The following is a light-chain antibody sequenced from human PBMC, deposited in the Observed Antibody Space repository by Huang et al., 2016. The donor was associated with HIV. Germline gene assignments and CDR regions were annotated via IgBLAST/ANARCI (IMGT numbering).Light chain of an antibody. Sequence: DIQVTQSPSTLSAFVGDRFNLTCRTSQRISTWLAWYQQRPGKAPNLRISKASNLETWVPSRFSGNGSGTEFTLTINGLQPDDLATYYCQHQWTFGQGTKVEIK. CDR2: KAS. J-gene: IGKJ1*01. CDR3: QHQWT. CDR1: QRISTW. V-gene: IGKV1-5*03.